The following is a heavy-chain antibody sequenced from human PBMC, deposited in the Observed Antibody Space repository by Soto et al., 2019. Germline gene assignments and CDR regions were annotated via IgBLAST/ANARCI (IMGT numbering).Heavy chain of an antibody. CDR2: MSPNSGNA. Sequence: QVQLVQSGAEVKKPGASVKVSCKASGYTFTSYDINWMRQATGQGREWMGWMSPNSGNAGYAQKFQGRVTMTRTTPISTAYMELSSPKSEDTAVYYCAIGGLDLGGYGMDVWGQGTTVTVSS. D-gene: IGHD3-10*01. CDR1: GYTFTSYD. CDR3: AIGGLDLGGYGMDV. V-gene: IGHV1-8*01. J-gene: IGHJ6*02.